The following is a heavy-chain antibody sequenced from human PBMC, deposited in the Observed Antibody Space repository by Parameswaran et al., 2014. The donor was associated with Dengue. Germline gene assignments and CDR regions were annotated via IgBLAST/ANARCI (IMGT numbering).Heavy chain of an antibody. V-gene: IGHV1-18*01. CDR3: ARSDLLAGATGAFDI. D-gene: IGHD1-26*01. J-gene: IGHJ3*02. Sequence: VRQAPGQGLEWMGWISAYNGNTNYAQKLQGRVTMTTDTSTSTAYMELRSLRSDDTAVYYCARSDLLAGATGAFDIWGQGTMVTVSS. CDR2: ISAYNGNT.